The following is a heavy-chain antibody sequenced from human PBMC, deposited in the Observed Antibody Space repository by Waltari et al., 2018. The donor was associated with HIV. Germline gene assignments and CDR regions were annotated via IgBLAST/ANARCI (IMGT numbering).Heavy chain of an antibody. CDR2: IKSKTDGGTT. J-gene: IGHJ6*02. CDR3: TTSGSPTRYFYYYYGMDV. CDR1: GFSFSNAR. V-gene: IGHV3-15*01. Sequence: EVQLVESGGGLVKPGGSLSLSCAASGFSFSNARMSWVREAPGQGLEWVGRIKSKTDGGTTDYAAPVKGRFTISRDDSKNTLYLQMNSLKTEDTAVYYCTTSGSPTRYFYYYYGMDVWGQGTTVTVSS. D-gene: IGHD2-15*01.